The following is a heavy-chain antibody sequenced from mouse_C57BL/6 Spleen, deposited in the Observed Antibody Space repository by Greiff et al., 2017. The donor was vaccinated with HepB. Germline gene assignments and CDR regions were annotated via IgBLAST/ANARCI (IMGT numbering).Heavy chain of an antibody. CDR2: INYDGSST. V-gene: IGHV5-16*01. J-gene: IGHJ4*01. CDR1: GFTFSDYY. D-gene: IGHD2-3*01. Sequence: EVHLVESEGGLVQPGSSMKLSCTASGFTFSDYYMAWVRQVPEKGLEWVANINYDGSSTYYLDSLKSRFIISRDNAKNKLYLQMSSLKSDDTATYYCAREADGDYAMDYWGQGTSVTVSS. CDR3: AREADGDYAMDY.